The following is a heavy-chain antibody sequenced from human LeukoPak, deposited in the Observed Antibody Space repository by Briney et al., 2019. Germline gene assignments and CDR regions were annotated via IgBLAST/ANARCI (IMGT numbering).Heavy chain of an antibody. Sequence: SETLSLTCTVSGGSISSSSYYWGWIRQPPGKGLEWIATIYYSGSTNYNPSLKSRVTISVDTSKNQFSLKLSSVTAADTAVYYCARYGSGSYSFGMDVWGQGTTVTVSS. D-gene: IGHD3-10*01. CDR1: GGSISSSSYY. V-gene: IGHV4-39*07. CDR2: IYYSGST. J-gene: IGHJ6*02. CDR3: ARYGSGSYSFGMDV.